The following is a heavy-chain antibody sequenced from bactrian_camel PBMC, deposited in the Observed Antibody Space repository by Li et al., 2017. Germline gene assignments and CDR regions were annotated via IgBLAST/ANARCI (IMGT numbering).Heavy chain of an antibody. CDR2: IDRDGVT. Sequence: HVQLVESGGGSVQTGGSLRLSCAASIDTYSTYCMGWFRQVPGKEREGVAVIDRDGVTDYADSVKGRFTISKDNTKNTLSLQMNSLKPEDTAMYYCASRRNGLECLRDPDYFAHWGQGTQVTVS. CDR1: IDTYSTYC. D-gene: IGHD5*01. J-gene: IGHJ6*01. CDR3: ASRRNGLECLRDPDYFAH. V-gene: IGHV3S9*01.